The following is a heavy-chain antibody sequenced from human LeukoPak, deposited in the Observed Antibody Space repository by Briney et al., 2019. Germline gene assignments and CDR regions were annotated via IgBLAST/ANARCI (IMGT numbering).Heavy chain of an antibody. CDR3: ARGGSGGYYPYYFDY. J-gene: IGHJ4*02. CDR2: ISYDGTNK. V-gene: IGHV3-30-3*01. D-gene: IGHD3-10*01. Sequence: GGSLRLSCVASGFTFSSYVMHWVRQAPGKGLEWVAVISYDGTNKYYADSVKGRFTISRDNSKNTLYLQMTSLRAEDTAVYYCARGGSGGYYPYYFDYWGQGNVVTVSS. CDR1: GFTFSSYV.